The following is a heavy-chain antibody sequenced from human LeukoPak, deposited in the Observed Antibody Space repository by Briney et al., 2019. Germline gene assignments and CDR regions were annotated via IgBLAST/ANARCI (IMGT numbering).Heavy chain of an antibody. J-gene: IGHJ4*02. CDR2: LKSKTDGGTT. Sequence: GGSLRLSCAASGFTFSSAWMSWVRQAPGKGLEWVGRLKSKTDGGTTDYAAPVKGRFTISRDDSKNTLYLQMNSLKTEDTAVYYCTTAGGSSWYNWGQGTLVTVSS. CDR3: TTAGGSSWYN. D-gene: IGHD6-13*01. V-gene: IGHV3-15*01. CDR1: GFTFSSAW.